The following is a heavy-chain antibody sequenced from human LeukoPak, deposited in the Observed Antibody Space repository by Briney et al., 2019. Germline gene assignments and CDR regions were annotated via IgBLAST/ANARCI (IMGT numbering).Heavy chain of an antibody. Sequence: PGGSLGLSCAASGFTFSDYYMSWIRQAPGKGLEWVSYISSSSSYTNYADSVKGRFTISRDNAKNSLYLQMNSLRAEDTAVYYCARGAKPHYYYYYGMDVWGKGTTVTVSS. CDR1: GFTFSDYY. CDR3: ARGAKPHYYYYYGMDV. J-gene: IGHJ6*04. CDR2: ISSSSSYT. D-gene: IGHD1-26*01. V-gene: IGHV3-11*06.